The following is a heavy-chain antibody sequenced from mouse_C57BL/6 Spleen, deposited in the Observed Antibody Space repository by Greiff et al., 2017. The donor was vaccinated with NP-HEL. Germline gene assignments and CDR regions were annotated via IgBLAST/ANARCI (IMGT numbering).Heavy chain of an antibody. CDR3: VRLGYDGYAMDY. Sequence: EVQGAESGGGLVQPKGSLKLSCAASGFSFNTYAMNWVRQAPGKGLEWVARIRSKSNNYATYYADSVKDRFTISRDDSESMLYLQMNNLKAEDTAMYYCVRLGYDGYAMDYWGQGTSVTVAS. CDR1: GFSFNTYA. CDR2: IRSKSNNYAT. V-gene: IGHV10-1*01. J-gene: IGHJ4*01. D-gene: IGHD2-2*01.